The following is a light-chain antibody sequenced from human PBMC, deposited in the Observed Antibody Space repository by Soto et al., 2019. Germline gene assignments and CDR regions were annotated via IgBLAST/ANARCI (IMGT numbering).Light chain of an antibody. V-gene: IGKV1-9*01. CDR1: QGISSY. Sequence: DIQLTQSPSFLSASVGDRVTITCRASQGISSYLAWYQQKPGKAPKLLSYAASTLQSGVPSRFSGSGSGTEFTLTSSSLQPEDFATYYCQQLNSDPWTFGQGTKVEIK. J-gene: IGKJ1*01. CDR2: AAS. CDR3: QQLNSDPWT.